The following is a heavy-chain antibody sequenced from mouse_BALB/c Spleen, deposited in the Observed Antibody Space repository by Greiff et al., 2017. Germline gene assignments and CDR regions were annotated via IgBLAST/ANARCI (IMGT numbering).Heavy chain of an antibody. CDR3: ARRYYGSSDYFDY. CDR1: GYSFTGYY. V-gene: IGHV1S34*01. J-gene: IGHJ2*01. Sequence: LVKTGASVKISCKASGYSFTGYYMHWVKQSHGKSLEWIGYISCYNGATSYNQKFKGKATFTVDTSSSTAYMQFNSLTSEDSAVYYCARRYYGSSDYFDYWGQGTTLTVSS. D-gene: IGHD1-1*01. CDR2: ISCYNGAT.